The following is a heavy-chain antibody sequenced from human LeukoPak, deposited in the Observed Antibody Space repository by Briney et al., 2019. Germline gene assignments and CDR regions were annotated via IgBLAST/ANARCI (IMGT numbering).Heavy chain of an antibody. J-gene: IGHJ4*02. Sequence: SQTLSLTCAVSGGSISSGGYYWSWIRQPPGKGLEWIGYIYHSGSTYYNPSLKSRVTISVDRSKNQFSLKLSSVTAADTAVYYCARTYPNSGSVDYWGQGPWSPSPQ. V-gene: IGHV4-30-2*01. CDR3: ARTYPNSGSVDY. D-gene: IGHD1-26*01. CDR1: GGSISSGGYY. CDR2: IYHSGST.